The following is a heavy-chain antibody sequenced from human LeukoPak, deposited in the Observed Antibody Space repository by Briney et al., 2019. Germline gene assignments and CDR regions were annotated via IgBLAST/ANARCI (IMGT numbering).Heavy chain of an antibody. Sequence: SETLSLTCAVYGGSFSGYYWSWIRQPPGNGLEWIGEINHSGSTNYNPSLKSRVTISVDTSKNQFSLKLSSVTAADTAVYYCARGGKTYYYDSSGYYSDFALGYWGQGTLVTVSS. CDR3: ARGGKTYYYDSSGYYSDFALGY. D-gene: IGHD3-22*01. V-gene: IGHV4-34*01. CDR1: GGSFSGYY. J-gene: IGHJ4*02. CDR2: INHSGST.